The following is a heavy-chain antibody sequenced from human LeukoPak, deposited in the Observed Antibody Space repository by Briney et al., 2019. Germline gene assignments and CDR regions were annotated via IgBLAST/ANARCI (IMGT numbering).Heavy chain of an antibody. D-gene: IGHD2/OR15-2a*01. CDR3: ARSPFLYGRGGLDY. CDR1: GFTFISYW. Sequence: PGGSLRLSCAASGFTFISYWMSWVRQAPGKGLEWVANIKQDGSEKYYVGSVKGRFTISRDNAKNSLYLQMNSLRAEDTAVYYCARSPFLYGRGGLDYWGQGTLVTVSS. J-gene: IGHJ4*02. CDR2: IKQDGSEK. V-gene: IGHV3-7*01.